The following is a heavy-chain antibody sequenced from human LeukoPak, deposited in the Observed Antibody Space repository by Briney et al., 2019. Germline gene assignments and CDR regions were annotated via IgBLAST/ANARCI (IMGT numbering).Heavy chain of an antibody. CDR2: ISSNGDSE. V-gene: IGHV3-64D*06. CDR3: VNDGWLQSSS. D-gene: IGHD5-24*01. CDR1: GFTFSYYA. Sequence: GGSLRLSCSASGFTFSYYAMHWVRQAPGKGLEFVSAISSNGDSEDYADSVKGRFTISRDNSKNTVYLQMSSLRADDTAIYYCVNDGWLQSSSWGQGTLVTVSS. J-gene: IGHJ4*02.